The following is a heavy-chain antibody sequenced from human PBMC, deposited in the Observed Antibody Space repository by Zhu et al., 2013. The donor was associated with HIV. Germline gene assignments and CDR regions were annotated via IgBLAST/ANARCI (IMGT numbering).Heavy chain of an antibody. V-gene: IGHV4-30-4*01. CDR3: VSSYCSGNTCRYSQSYYYLDV. CDR2: IYYSGST. D-gene: IGHD2-15*01. CDR1: GGSISSGDYY. J-gene: IGHJ6*03. Sequence: QVQLQEAGPGLVKPSQTLSLTCTVSGGSISSGDYYWSWIRQPPGKGLEWIGYIYYSGSTYYNASLKSRVSISVDTSKNLFSLKLNSVTAADTAVYYCVSSYCSGNTCRYSQSYYYLDVWGKGPRSPSP.